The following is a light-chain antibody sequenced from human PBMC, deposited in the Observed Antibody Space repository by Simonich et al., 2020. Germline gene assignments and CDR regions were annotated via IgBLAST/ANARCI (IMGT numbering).Light chain of an antibody. V-gene: IGKV4-1*01. Sequence: DIVMTQSPDSLAVSLGERATINCKSSQSVLYSSNNKNYLALYQQKPGQHPKLLIYWASTRESGVPDRFSGSGSGTDFTLTISSLQAEDVAVYYCQQYYSTPITFGQGTRLEIK. J-gene: IGKJ5*01. CDR3: QQYYSTPIT. CDR1: QSVLYSSNNKNY. CDR2: WAS.